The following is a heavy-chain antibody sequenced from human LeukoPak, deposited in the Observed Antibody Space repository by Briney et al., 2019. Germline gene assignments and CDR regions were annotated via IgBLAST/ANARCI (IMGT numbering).Heavy chain of an antibody. D-gene: IGHD3/OR15-3a*01. Sequence: GGSLRLSCAASGFTFSSHWMSWVRQAPRKGLEWLANIKEEGSEKYYVDSVKGRFTISTDNANNSLFLQMNSLRDEDTATYYCVRDLVWDTGRVDYWGQGTLVTVSS. CDR3: VRDLVWDTGRVDY. CDR2: IKEEGSEK. J-gene: IGHJ4*02. CDR1: GFTFSSHW. V-gene: IGHV3-7*01.